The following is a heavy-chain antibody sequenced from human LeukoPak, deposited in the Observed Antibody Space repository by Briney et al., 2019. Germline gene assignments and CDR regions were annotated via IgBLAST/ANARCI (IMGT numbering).Heavy chain of an antibody. CDR2: ISSCSSYI. V-gene: IGHV3-21*01. Sequence: GGSLRLSCGASGFTFSSYSMNWVRQAPGKGLEWVSSISSCSSYIYYADSVKGRFTISRDNAKNSLSLQMNSLIAEDTAVYYCARDKPKLWFGDTSDYWGQGTLVTVSS. CDR1: GFTFSSYS. D-gene: IGHD3-10*01. CDR3: ARDKPKLWFGDTSDY. J-gene: IGHJ4*02.